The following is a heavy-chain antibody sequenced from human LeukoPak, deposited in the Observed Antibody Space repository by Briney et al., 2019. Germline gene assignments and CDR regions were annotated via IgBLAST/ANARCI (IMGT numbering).Heavy chain of an antibody. Sequence: PSETLSLTCAVYGGSFSGYYWSWIRQPPGKGLEWIGEINHSGSTNYNPSLKSRVTISVDTSKNQFSLKLSSVTAADTAVYYCARKLGSGFSRLDYWGQGTLVTVSS. J-gene: IGHJ4*02. CDR2: INHSGST. CDR3: ARKLGSGFSRLDY. V-gene: IGHV4-34*01. D-gene: IGHD6-19*01. CDR1: GGSFSGYY.